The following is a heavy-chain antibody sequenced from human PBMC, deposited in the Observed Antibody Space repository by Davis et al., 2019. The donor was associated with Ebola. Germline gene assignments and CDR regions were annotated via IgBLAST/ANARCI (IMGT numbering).Heavy chain of an antibody. CDR3: ARAYSGRFLEWYRPYYYCYMDV. CDR1: GGSISSYY. V-gene: IGHV4-59*12. CDR2: IYNSGST. D-gene: IGHD3-3*01. Sequence: PSETLSLTCTVSGGSISSYYWSWIRQPPGKGLEWIGYIYNSGSTNYNPSLKSRVTISVDTSKNQFSLKLSSVTAADTAVYYCARAYSGRFLEWYRPYYYCYMDVWGKGTTVTVSS. J-gene: IGHJ6*03.